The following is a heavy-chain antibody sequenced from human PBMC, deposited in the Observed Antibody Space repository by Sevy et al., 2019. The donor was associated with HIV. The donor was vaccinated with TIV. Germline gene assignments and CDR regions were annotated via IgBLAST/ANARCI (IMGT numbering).Heavy chain of an antibody. J-gene: IGHJ4*02. V-gene: IGHV3-23*01. CDR1: GFTFSSYA. CDR2: IGGSAGST. Sequence: GVSLRLSCAASGFTFSSYAMSWVRQAPGKGLEWVSSIGGSAGSTYYADSVRGRFTISRDNSKNTVYLHMNSLRADDTAVYYCAKVHYDYVWGSYHFDYWGQGTVVTVSS. D-gene: IGHD3-16*01. CDR3: AKVHYDYVWGSYHFDY.